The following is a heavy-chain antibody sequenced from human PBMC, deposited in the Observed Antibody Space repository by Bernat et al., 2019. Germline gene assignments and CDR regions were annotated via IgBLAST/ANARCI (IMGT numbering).Heavy chain of an antibody. Sequence: EVQLVESGGGLIQPGGSPRLSCAASGFTVSSNYMSWVRQAPGKGLEWVSVIYSGGSTYYADSVKGRFTISRDNSKNTLYLQMNSLRAEDTAVYYCHSGLLWFRELLDAFDIWGQGTMVTVAS. CDR1: GFTVSSNY. CDR2: IYSGGST. D-gene: IGHD3-10*01. V-gene: IGHV3-53*01. CDR3: HSGLLWFRELLDAFDI. J-gene: IGHJ3*02.